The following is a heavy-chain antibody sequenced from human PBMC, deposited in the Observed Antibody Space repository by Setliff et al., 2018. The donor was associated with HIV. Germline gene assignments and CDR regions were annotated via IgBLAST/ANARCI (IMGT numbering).Heavy chain of an antibody. J-gene: IGHJ6*03. D-gene: IGHD6-19*01. Sequence: SETLSLTCTVSGASISSSPYYWAWIRQPPGKGLEWIATISYSGSTHYNLALMSRVTISMDTSRNQFSVKLSSVTAADTAVYYCARVRGNSGWYTLGYYYYYMDVWGKGTTVTVSS. CDR1: GASISSSPYY. CDR2: ISYSGST. V-gene: IGHV4-39*01. CDR3: ARVRGNSGWYTLGYYYYYMDV.